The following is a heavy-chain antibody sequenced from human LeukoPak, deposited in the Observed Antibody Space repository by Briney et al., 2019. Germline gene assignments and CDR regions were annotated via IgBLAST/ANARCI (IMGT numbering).Heavy chain of an antibody. CDR1: GFAFSSYA. J-gene: IGHJ4*02. Sequence: GGSLRLSCAASGFAFSSYAMNWVRQAPGKGLEWVSAISGGGGSTYYTDSVKGRFAISRDNSKNTLYLEMDSLRAEDTAVYFCAKVAAVAGTGYFDCWGQGTLATVSS. D-gene: IGHD6-19*01. CDR2: ISGGGGST. V-gene: IGHV3-23*01. CDR3: AKVAAVAGTGYFDC.